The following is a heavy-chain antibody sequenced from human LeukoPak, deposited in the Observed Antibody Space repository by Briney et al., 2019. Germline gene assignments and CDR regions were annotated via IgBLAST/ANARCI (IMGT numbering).Heavy chain of an antibody. CDR2: IWYDGSNK. Sequence: GGSLRLSCAASGFTFSSYGMHWARQAPGKGLEWVAVIWYDGSNKYYADSVKGRFTISRDNSKNTLYLQMNSLRAEDTAVYYCAREDDGSGSYVLDYWGQGTLVTVSS. CDR3: AREDDGSGSYVLDY. D-gene: IGHD3-10*01. J-gene: IGHJ4*02. V-gene: IGHV3-33*01. CDR1: GFTFSSYG.